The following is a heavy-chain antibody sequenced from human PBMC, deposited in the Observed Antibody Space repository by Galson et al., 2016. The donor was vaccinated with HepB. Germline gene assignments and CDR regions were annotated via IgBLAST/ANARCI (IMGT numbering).Heavy chain of an antibody. V-gene: IGHV1-46*01. J-gene: IGHJ4*02. D-gene: IGHD3-10*01. CDR2: INPRGGST. CDR1: GYTFTSYY. Sequence: SVKVSCKASGYTFTSYYMHWVRQAPGQGLEWMGTINPRGGSTGYAQKFQGRVTMTRDTSTSTVYMELSSLRSEDTAVYYCARQGDGEGVGLDYWGQGTLVTVSS. CDR3: ARQGDGEGVGLDY.